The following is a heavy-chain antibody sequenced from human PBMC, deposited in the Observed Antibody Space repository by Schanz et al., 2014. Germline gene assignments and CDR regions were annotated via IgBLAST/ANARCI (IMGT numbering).Heavy chain of an antibody. J-gene: IGHJ6*02. Sequence: QVQLQESGPGLVRPSETLSLTCTVSGVSISSFYWSWIRQSPGQGLEYFGYIYGGGSAGYNPSFKSRAPRTFGTARNAFPPNPSSVTAADTAVYYCTRMSLRRGDYGGLDVWGQGTTVTVSS. CDR3: TRMSLRRGDYGGLDV. CDR2: IYGGGSA. V-gene: IGHV4-59*08. D-gene: IGHD3-10*01. CDR1: GVSISSFY.